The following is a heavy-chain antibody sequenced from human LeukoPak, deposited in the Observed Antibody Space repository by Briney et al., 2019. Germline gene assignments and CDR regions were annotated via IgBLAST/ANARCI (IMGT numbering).Heavy chain of an antibody. CDR3: ARASVWGSYRYREGYYFDY. Sequence: ASVKVSCKASGYTVTSYGISWVRQAPGQGLEWMGWISAYNGNTNYAQKLQGRVTMTTDTSTSTAYMELRSLRSDDTAVYYCARASVWGSYRYREGYYFDYWGQGTLVTVSS. J-gene: IGHJ4*02. CDR2: ISAYNGNT. V-gene: IGHV1-18*01. CDR1: GYTVTSYG. D-gene: IGHD3-16*02.